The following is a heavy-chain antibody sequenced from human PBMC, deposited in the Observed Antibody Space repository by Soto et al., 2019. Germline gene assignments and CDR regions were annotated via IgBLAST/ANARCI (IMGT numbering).Heavy chain of an antibody. V-gene: IGHV3-9*01. J-gene: IGHJ2*01. CDR1: GFTFDDYA. Sequence: GGSLRLSCAASGFTFDDYAMHWVRQAPGKGLEWVSGFSWNSGSIGYADSVKGRFTISRDNAKNSLYLQMNSLRAEDTALYYCAKGPSGVSDYDFWSGYPNWYFDLWGRGTLVTVSS. D-gene: IGHD3-3*01. CDR2: FSWNSGSI. CDR3: AKGPSGVSDYDFWSGYPNWYFDL.